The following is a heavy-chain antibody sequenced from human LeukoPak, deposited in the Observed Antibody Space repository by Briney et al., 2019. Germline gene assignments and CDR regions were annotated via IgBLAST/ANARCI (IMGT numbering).Heavy chain of an antibody. J-gene: IGHJ5*02. CDR3: ARADRGYCSGASCYGFDP. V-gene: IGHV4-4*07. Sequence: SETLSLTCTVSGGSMNNYYWNWIRQSAGKGLEWIGYIYTRGTTNYNPSAKSRLTMSVDTSRNQFSLKLSSVTAADTAVYYCARADRGYCSGASCYGFDPWGQGTLVTVSS. CDR1: GGSMNNYY. D-gene: IGHD2-15*01. CDR2: IYTRGTT.